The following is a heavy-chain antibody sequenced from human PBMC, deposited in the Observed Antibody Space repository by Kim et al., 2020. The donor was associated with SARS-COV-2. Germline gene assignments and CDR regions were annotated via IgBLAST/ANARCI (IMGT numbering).Heavy chain of an antibody. V-gene: IGHV1-3*01. Sequence: ASVKVSCKASGYTFTSYAMHWVRQAPGQRLEWMGWINAGNGNTKYSQKFQGRVTITRDTSASTAYMELSSLRSEDTAVYYCARDIAVAGPTLDYWGQGTLVTVSS. CDR3: ARDIAVAGPTLDY. CDR2: INAGNGNT. J-gene: IGHJ4*02. CDR1: GYTFTSYA. D-gene: IGHD6-19*01.